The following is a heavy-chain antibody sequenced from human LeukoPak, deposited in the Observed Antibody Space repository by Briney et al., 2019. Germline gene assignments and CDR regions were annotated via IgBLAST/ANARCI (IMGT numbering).Heavy chain of an antibody. CDR1: GFTFSSYS. D-gene: IGHD3-22*01. J-gene: IGHJ4*02. V-gene: IGHV3-21*01. Sequence: GGSLRLSCAASGFTFSSYSMNWVRQAPGKGLEWVSSISSSSSYIYYADSVKGRFTISRDNAKNSLYLQMNSLRAEDTAVYYCARDRSHDSSGTEPDYWGQGTLVTVSS. CDR3: ARDRSHDSSGTEPDY. CDR2: ISSSSSYI.